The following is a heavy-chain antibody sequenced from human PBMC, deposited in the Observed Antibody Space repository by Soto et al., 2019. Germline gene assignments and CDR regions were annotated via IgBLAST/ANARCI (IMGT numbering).Heavy chain of an antibody. J-gene: IGHJ4*02. D-gene: IGHD3-22*01. CDR3: TTIDGGYLDY. Sequence: GGSLRLSCAASGFTFSGSAMHWVRQASGKGLEWVGRIRSKGNSCGSAYAASVKGRFTISRDDSKDTAYLQMNRLKTEDAAVYYCTTIDGGYLDYWGQGTLVTVSS. V-gene: IGHV3-73*01. CDR2: IRSKGNSCGS. CDR1: GFTFSGSA.